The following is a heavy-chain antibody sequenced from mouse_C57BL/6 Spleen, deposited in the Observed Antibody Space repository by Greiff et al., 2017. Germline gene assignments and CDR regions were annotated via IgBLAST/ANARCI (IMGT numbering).Heavy chain of an antibody. D-gene: IGHD2-4*01. J-gene: IGHJ3*01. CDR1: GYTFTDYN. V-gene: IGHV1-18*01. Sequence: EVQLQQSGPELVKPGASVKIPCKASGYTFTDYNMDWVKQSHGKSLEWIGDINPNNGGTIYNQKFKGKATLTVDKSSSTAYMELRSLTSEDTAVYYGARRGDYEAWVAYWGQGTLVTVSA. CDR2: INPNNGGT. CDR3: ARRGDYEAWVAY.